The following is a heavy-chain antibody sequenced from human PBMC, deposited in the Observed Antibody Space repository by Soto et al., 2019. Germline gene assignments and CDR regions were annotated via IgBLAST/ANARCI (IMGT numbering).Heavy chain of an antibody. J-gene: IGHJ6*02. Sequence: ASVKVSCKASGGTFSSYAISWVRQAPGQGLEWMGGIIPIFGTANYAQKFQGRVTITADESTSTAYMELSSLRSEDTAVYYCARRKYNWNLNYYYYCMDVWGQGTTVTVSS. CDR1: GGTFSSYA. CDR2: IIPIFGTA. CDR3: ARRKYNWNLNYYYYCMDV. V-gene: IGHV1-69*13. D-gene: IGHD1-20*01.